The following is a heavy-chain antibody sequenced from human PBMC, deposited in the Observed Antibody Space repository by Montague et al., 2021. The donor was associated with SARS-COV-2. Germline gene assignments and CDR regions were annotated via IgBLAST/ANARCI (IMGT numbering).Heavy chain of an antibody. V-gene: IGHV4-34*01. Sequence: SETLSLTCAVYDGSLSDYSWTWIRQPPGKGLEWIGEINHRGSTNXNPSLKSRVTISVDTSKNQFSLKMTSVTAAHTAVYYCARGRQHINMVVVVVTGGEYYFDFWGQGTLVAVSS. CDR1: DGSLSDYS. CDR2: INHRGST. CDR3: ARGRQHINMVVVVVTGGEYYFDF. D-gene: IGHD3-22*01. J-gene: IGHJ4*02.